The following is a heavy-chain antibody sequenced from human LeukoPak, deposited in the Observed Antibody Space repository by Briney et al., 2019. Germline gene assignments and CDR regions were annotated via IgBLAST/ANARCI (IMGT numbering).Heavy chain of an antibody. CDR3: ARRVLFGVVRNWFDP. CDR2: ISSSGSTI. Sequence: PGGSLRLSCAASGFTFSSYEMNWVRQAPGKGLEWVSYISSSGSTIYYADSVKGRFTISRDNAKNSLYLQMNSLRAEDTAVYYCARRVLFGVVRNWFDPWGQGTLVTVSS. V-gene: IGHV3-48*03. D-gene: IGHD3-3*01. J-gene: IGHJ5*02. CDR1: GFTFSSYE.